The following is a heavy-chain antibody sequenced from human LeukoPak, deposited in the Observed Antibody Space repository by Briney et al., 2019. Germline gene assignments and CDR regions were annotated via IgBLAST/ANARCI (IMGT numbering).Heavy chain of an antibody. D-gene: IGHD4-17*01. CDR1: GGSISSYY. CDR3: ARFFDDYGVYRLDY. Sequence: PSETLSLTCTVSGGSISSYYWSWIRQPAGKGLEWIGSIYYSGSTYYNPSLKSRVTMSVDTSKNQFSLKLSPVTAADTAVYYCARFFDDYGVYRLDYWGQGTLVTVSS. J-gene: IGHJ4*02. CDR2: IYYSGST. V-gene: IGHV4-59*04.